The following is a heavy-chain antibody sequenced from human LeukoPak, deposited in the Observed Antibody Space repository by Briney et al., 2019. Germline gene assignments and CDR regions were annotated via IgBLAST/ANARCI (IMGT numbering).Heavy chain of an antibody. Sequence: PSETLSLTCAVYGGSFSGYYWSWIRQPPGKGLEWIGEINHSGSTNYNPSLKSRVTISVDTSKNQLSLKLSSVTAADTAVYYCARASCGGDFPDRFEDYWGQGTLVTVSS. V-gene: IGHV4-34*01. CDR1: GGSFSGYY. CDR2: INHSGST. CDR3: ARASCGGDFPDRFEDY. J-gene: IGHJ4*02. D-gene: IGHD2-21*02.